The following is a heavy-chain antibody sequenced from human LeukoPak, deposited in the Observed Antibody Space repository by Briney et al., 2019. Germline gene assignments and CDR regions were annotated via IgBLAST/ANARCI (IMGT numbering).Heavy chain of an antibody. CDR3: ARDRDSYASSVRQYYYYYYLDV. V-gene: IGHV7-4-1*02. CDR1: GGTVTSYA. D-gene: IGHD5-18*01. Sequence: ASVKLSCTASGGTVTSYAISWGRQSPGQGLGWVGWVNTNTGNPTYAQSFTGRFVFSLDTSVSTAYLQISSLKAEDTAVYYCARDRDSYASSVRQYYYYYYLDVWGKGTTVTVSS. J-gene: IGHJ6*03. CDR2: VNTNTGNP.